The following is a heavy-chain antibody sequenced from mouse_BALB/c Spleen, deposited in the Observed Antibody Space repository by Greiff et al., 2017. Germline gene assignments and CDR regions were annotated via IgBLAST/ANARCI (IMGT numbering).Heavy chain of an antibody. V-gene: IGHV2-6-7*01. CDR1: GFSLTGYG. CDR3: ARGNYYGRYFDY. CDR2: IWGDGST. Sequence: QVQLQQSGPGLVQPSQSLSITCTVSGFSLTGYGVNWVRQPPGKGLEWLGMIWGDGSTDYNSALKSRLSISKDNSKSQVFLKMNSLQTDDTARYYCARGNYYGRYFDYWGQGTTLTVSS. J-gene: IGHJ2*01. D-gene: IGHD1-1*01.